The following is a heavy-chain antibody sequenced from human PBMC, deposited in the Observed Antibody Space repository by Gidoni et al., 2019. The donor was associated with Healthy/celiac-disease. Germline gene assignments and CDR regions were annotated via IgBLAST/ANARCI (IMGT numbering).Heavy chain of an antibody. CDR3: ARSPENPYYDSSGYYAY. D-gene: IGHD3-22*01. Sequence: QVQLVQSGAEVKKPGASGKVSCKASRYTFTSYGISWVRQAPGQGLEWMGWISAYNGNTNYAQELQGRVTMTTDTSTSTAYMELRSLRADDTAVYYCARSPENPYYDSSGYYAYWGQGTLVTVSS. CDR1: RYTFTSYG. V-gene: IGHV1-18*01. CDR2: ISAYNGNT. J-gene: IGHJ4*02.